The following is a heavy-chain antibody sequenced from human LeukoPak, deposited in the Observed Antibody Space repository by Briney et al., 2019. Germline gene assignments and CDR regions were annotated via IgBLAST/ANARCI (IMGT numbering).Heavy chain of an antibody. CDR1: GFTFSSYY. CDR2: INTDGSTT. J-gene: IGHJ4*02. Sequence: GGSLRLSCAASGFTFSSYYIGWVRQAPGKGLVWLSRINTDGSTTVYADSVKGRFTISRDNAKNTLFLQMDSLRAEDTAVYYCAKDLRAEDVVVPAAMMDWGQGTLVTVSS. CDR3: AKDLRAEDVVVPAAMMD. V-gene: IGHV3-74*01. D-gene: IGHD2-2*01.